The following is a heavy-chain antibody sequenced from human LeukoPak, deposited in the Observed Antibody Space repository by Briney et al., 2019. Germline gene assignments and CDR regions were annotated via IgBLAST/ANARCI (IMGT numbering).Heavy chain of an antibody. V-gene: IGHV1-69*13. Sequence: SVKVSCKASGGTFSSYAISWVRQAPGQGLEWMGGIIPIFGTANYAQKFQGRVTITADESTSTAYMELSSLRSEDTAVYYCAIGIVAHDVLYHSYGMDVWGKGTTVTVSS. CDR2: IIPIFGTA. D-gene: IGHD5-12*01. CDR1: GGTFSSYA. CDR3: AIGIVAHDVLYHSYGMDV. J-gene: IGHJ6*04.